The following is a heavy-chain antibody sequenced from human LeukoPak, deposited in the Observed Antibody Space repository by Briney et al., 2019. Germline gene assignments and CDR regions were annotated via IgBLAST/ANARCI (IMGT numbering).Heavy chain of an antibody. CDR1: GGSISSGGYS. D-gene: IGHD6-13*01. Sequence: SSETQSLTCAVSGGSISSGGYSWSWIRQPPGKGLEWIGYIYYSGSTNYNPSLKSRVTISVDTSKNQFSLKLSSVTAADTAVYYCARSTGYSALFDPWGQGTLVNVSS. CDR3: ARSTGYSALFDP. V-gene: IGHV4-61*08. CDR2: IYYSGST. J-gene: IGHJ5*02.